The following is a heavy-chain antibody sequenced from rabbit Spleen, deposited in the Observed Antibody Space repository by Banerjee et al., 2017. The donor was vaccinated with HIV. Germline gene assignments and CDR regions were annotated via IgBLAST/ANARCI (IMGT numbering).Heavy chain of an antibody. Sequence: QEQLEESGGDLVKPEGSLTLTCTAYGFYFSSGYWLCWVRQAPGKGLEWIGCIGVGSSGNTYSATWAKGRFTISKTSSTTVTLQMTSLTVADTATYFCARDTGSSFSSYGMDLWGPGTLVTVS. V-gene: IGHV1S45*01. D-gene: IGHD8-1*01. CDR2: IGVGSSGNT. J-gene: IGHJ6*01. CDR3: ARDTGSSFSSYGMDL. CDR1: GFYFSSGYW.